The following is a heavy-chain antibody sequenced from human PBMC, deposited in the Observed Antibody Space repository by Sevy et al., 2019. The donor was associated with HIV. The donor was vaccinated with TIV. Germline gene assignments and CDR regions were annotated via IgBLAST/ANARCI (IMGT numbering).Heavy chain of an antibody. CDR3: TTVAAAGQYDY. CDR2: IKSIPDGGTT. J-gene: IGHJ4*02. D-gene: IGHD6-13*01. CDR1: GFSFTNAW. Sequence: GESLKISCAASGFSFTNAWMSWVRQAPGKGLEWGGRIKSIPDGGTTDYPAPVKGRFTISRDDSKNTLFLQMNSLKIEDTGVYYCTTVAAAGQYDYWGQGTLVTVSS. V-gene: IGHV3-15*01.